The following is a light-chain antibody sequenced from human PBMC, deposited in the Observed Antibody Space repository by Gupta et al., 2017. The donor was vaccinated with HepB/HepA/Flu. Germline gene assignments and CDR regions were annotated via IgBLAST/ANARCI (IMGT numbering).Light chain of an antibody. CDR3: QKYNNAPWT. Sequence: SHITQSPSSLSASVGDRVTITCRASQGISNYLYWYQQKPGKVPKLLIYAASTLQSGVPSRFSGSGSGTDFTLTISSLQPEDAATYYCQKYNNAPWTFGQGTXVEIK. V-gene: IGKV1-27*01. CDR2: AAS. CDR1: QGISNY. J-gene: IGKJ1*01.